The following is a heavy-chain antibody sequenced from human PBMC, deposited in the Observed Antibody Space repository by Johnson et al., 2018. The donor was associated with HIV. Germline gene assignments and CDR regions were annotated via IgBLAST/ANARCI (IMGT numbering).Heavy chain of an antibody. V-gene: IGHV3-7*05. CDR2: IKQDGSEK. D-gene: IGHD1-26*01. Sequence: VQLVESGGGLVQPGGSLRLSCAASGFTFSSYWMSWVRQAPGKGLEWVANIKQDGSEKYYVDSVKGRFTISRDNAKNSLYLQMNSLRAEDTAVYYCARLIVGVPGAFDIWGQGTMVTVSS. CDR3: ARLIVGVPGAFDI. CDR1: GFTFSSYW. J-gene: IGHJ3*02.